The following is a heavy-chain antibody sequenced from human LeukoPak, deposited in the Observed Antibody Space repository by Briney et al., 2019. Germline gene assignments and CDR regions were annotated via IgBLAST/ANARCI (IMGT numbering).Heavy chain of an antibody. CDR2: MYSGDST. CDR3: ARADGYSSWFVH. Sequence: GGSLRLSCAASGFTVSSYYMTWVRQAPGKGLEWVSVMYSGDSTYYDDSVKGRFTISRDNSKNTLDLQMSSLRDEDTGVYYCARADGYSSWFVHWGQGTLVTVSS. V-gene: IGHV3-53*01. CDR1: GFTVSSYY. J-gene: IGHJ5*02. D-gene: IGHD5-18*01.